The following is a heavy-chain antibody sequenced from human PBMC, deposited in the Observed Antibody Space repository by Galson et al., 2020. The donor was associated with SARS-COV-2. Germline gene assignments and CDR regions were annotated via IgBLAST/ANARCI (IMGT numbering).Heavy chain of an antibody. D-gene: IGHD3-22*01. CDR3: ARVKKTYYYDSSGYCPDAFDI. J-gene: IGHJ3*02. CDR2: ISSSSSYI. V-gene: IGHV3-21*01. Sequence: TGGSLRPSCAASGFTFSSYSMNWVRQAPGKGLEWVSSISSSSSYIYYADSVKGRFTISRDNAKNSLYLQMNSLRAEDTAVYYCARVKKTYYYDSSGYCPDAFDIWGQVTMVTVSS. CDR1: GFTFSSYS.